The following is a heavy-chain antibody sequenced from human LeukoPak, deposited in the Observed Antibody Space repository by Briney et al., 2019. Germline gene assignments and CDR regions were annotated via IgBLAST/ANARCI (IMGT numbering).Heavy chain of an antibody. CDR3: AKDIIPVIAMVRAVLYAAFDI. D-gene: IGHD3-10*01. J-gene: IGHJ3*02. V-gene: IGHV3-23*01. CDR1: GFTFSSCA. CDR2: IPATGGSA. Sequence: GGSLRLSCAASGFTFSSCAMSQVRQAPGKGLEWVSTIPATGGSAYYADSVKGRFTISRDDSQHPLDLQMNSLRGDDTAVYYCAKDIIPVIAMVRAVLYAAFDIWGHGTMVTVSS.